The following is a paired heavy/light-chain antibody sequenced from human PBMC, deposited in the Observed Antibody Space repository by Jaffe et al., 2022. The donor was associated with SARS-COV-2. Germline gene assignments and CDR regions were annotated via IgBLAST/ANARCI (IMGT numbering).Heavy chain of an antibody. CDR2: IYYSGST. CDR3: ASLAAGGTAY. D-gene: IGHD6-13*01. J-gene: IGHJ4*02. Sequence: QVQLQESGPGLVKPSETLSLTCTVSGGSISPYYWSWIRQPPGKGLEWIGYIYYSGSTNYNPSLKSRVTISVDTSKNQFSLRLTSVTAADTAVYYCASLAAGGTAYWGQGTLVTVSS. CDR1: GGSISPYY. V-gene: IGHV4-59*01.
Light chain of an antibody. Sequence: DIVMTQSPDSLTVSLGERATINCKSSQSVLYSSNNKNYLAWYQQKPGQPPRLLIYWASARESGVPDRFSGSGSGTEFTLTISSLQAEDVAVYYCQQYYGTPYTFGQGTKLEIK. CDR1: QSVLYSSNNKNY. J-gene: IGKJ2*01. V-gene: IGKV4-1*01. CDR3: QQYYGTPYT. CDR2: WAS.